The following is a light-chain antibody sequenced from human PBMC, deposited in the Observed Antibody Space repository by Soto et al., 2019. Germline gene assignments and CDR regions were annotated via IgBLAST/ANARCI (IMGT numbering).Light chain of an antibody. CDR3: SSYTTSDFYV. J-gene: IGLJ1*01. V-gene: IGLV2-14*01. CDR2: WVK. Sequence: QSVLTQPASVSGSPGQSITSSCTGSGRDIGAYNYVSWYQQHPGKAPKLIIYWVKNRPSGVSNRFSASTSAFTASQTISGLQAEDEAAYYCSSYTTSDFYVFGRGTRSPS. CDR1: GRDIGAYNY.